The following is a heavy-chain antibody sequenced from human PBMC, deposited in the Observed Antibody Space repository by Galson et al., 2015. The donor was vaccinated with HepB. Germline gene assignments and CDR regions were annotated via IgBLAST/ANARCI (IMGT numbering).Heavy chain of an antibody. Sequence: SVKVSCKASGYTFTSYGISWVRQAPGQGLEWMGWISAYNGNTNYAQKLQGRVTMTTDTSTSTAYMELRSLRSDDTAVYYCARDSRRDFGVVHFDYWGQGTLVTVSS. CDR1: GYTFTSYG. CDR3: ARDSRRDFGVVHFDY. D-gene: IGHD3-3*01. CDR2: ISAYNGNT. V-gene: IGHV1-18*01. J-gene: IGHJ4*02.